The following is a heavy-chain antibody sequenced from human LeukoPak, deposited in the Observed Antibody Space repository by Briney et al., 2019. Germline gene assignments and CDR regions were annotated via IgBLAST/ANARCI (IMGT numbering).Heavy chain of an antibody. Sequence: AGGSLRLSCAASGFTFSSFNMNWVRQAPGKGLEWVSYIGTTTSTAYYADSVKGRFTISRDNSKNTVYLQMNSLRAEDTAVYYCARNIPVTRWGYWGQGTLVTVSS. CDR2: IGTTTSTA. CDR1: GFTFSSFN. D-gene: IGHD2-21*01. CDR3: ARNIPVTRWGY. V-gene: IGHV3-48*01. J-gene: IGHJ4*02.